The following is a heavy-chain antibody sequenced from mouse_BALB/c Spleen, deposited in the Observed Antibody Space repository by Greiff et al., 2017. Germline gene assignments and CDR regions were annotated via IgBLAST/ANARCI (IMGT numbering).Heavy chain of an antibody. V-gene: IGHV1-55*01. CDR2: IYPGSGST. D-gene: IGHD1-1*01. J-gene: IGHJ1*01. CDR3: ARLDYGSSYWYFDV. CDR1: GYNFTSYW. Sequence: VQLQQPGAELVKPGTSVKLSCKASGYNFTSYWINWVKLRPGQGLEWIGDIYPGSGSTNYNEKFKSKATLTVDTSSSTAYMQLSSLASEDSALYYCARLDYGSSYWYFDVWGAGTTVTVSS.